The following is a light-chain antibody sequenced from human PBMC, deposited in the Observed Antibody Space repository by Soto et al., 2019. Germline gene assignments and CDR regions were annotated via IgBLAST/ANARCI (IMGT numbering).Light chain of an antibody. CDR3: QQSYSDPRT. J-gene: IGKJ1*01. Sequence: DIHMTQSPSSLSASVGYRFTITCRASQSIITYLNWYQQKPGKAPNLLIYAASSLQSGVPSRFSGSGSGTDFTLTINSLQPEDFATYYCQQSYSDPRTFGQGTKVDNK. V-gene: IGKV1-39*01. CDR2: AAS. CDR1: QSIITY.